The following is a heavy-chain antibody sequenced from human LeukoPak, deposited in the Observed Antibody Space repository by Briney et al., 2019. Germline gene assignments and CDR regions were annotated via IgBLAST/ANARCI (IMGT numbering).Heavy chain of an antibody. J-gene: IGHJ4*02. Sequence: GGSLRLSCAASGFTFSDYAINWVRHAPGKGLEWVSSISRGGVITYYADSVKGRFTISRDNSNNTLYLHMNSLRAEDTAVYYCVSRAGSPWGPFDDWGQGTLVTVSS. V-gene: IGHV3-23*01. CDR2: ISRGGVIT. CDR3: VSRAGSPWGPFDD. D-gene: IGHD7-27*01. CDR1: GFTFSDYA.